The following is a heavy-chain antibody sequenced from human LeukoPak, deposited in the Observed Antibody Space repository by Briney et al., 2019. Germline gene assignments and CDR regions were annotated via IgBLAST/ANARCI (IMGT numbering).Heavy chain of an antibody. Sequence: PSQTLSLTCTVSGGSISSGDYYWSRIRQPPGKGLEWIGYIYYSGSTYYNPSLKSRVTISVDTSKNQFSLKLSSVTAADTAVYYCASENSYCSGGSCANAFDIWGQGTMVTASS. CDR3: ASENSYCSGGSCANAFDI. CDR1: GGSISSGDYY. CDR2: IYYSGST. V-gene: IGHV4-30-4*01. J-gene: IGHJ3*02. D-gene: IGHD2-15*01.